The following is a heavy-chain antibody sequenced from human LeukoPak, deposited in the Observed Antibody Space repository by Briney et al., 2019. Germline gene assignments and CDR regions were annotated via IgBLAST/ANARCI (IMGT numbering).Heavy chain of an antibody. J-gene: IGHJ4*02. CDR1: GFLFSSYW. CDR3: VRDVEI. Sequence: GGSLRLSCAASGFLFSSYWMSWVRQAPGKGLQWVASINRDGSEKHPVDSVKGRFTISRDNAKNSVYLQMSGLTVEDTAVYYCVRDVEIWGQGTLVTVSS. V-gene: IGHV3-7*01. D-gene: IGHD5-24*01. CDR2: INRDGSEK.